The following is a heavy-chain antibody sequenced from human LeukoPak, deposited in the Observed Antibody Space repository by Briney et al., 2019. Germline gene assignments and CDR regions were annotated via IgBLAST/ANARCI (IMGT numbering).Heavy chain of an antibody. Sequence: GGSLRLSCAASGFIFSSYSMNWVRQAPGKGLEWISYINSGGTTMYYADSVKGRFTISRDNSKNTLYLQMNSLRAEDTAVYYCANSGSGSYRHLDYWGQGTLVTVSS. CDR3: ANSGSGSYRHLDY. CDR2: INSGGTTM. V-gene: IGHV3-48*01. CDR1: GFIFSSYS. D-gene: IGHD3-10*01. J-gene: IGHJ4*02.